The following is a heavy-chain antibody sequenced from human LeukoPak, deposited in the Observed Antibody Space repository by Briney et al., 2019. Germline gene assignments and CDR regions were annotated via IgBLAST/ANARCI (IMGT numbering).Heavy chain of an antibody. CDR3: AKDGSWSCTD. CDR2: IAHHGSNK. D-gene: IGHD2-8*02. Sequence: GGSLRLSCAASGFTFSRNAIHWVRQGPGKGLEWVSYIAHHGSNKYYADSVKGPFTISIDNSKRTLYLQMNSLRADDTAVYYCAKDGSWSCTDWGQGTLVTVSS. J-gene: IGHJ4*02. V-gene: IGHV3-30*02. CDR1: GFTFSRNA.